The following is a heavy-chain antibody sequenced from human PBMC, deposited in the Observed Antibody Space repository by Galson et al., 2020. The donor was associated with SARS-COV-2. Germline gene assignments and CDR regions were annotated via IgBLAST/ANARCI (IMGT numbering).Heavy chain of an antibody. J-gene: IGHJ6*03. V-gene: IGHV3-23*01. Sequence: GGSLRLSCAASGFTFSSYAMSWVRQAPGKGLEWVSAISGSGGSTYYADSVKGRFTISRDNSKNTLYLQMNSLRAEDTAVYYCAKGGILQLEWSSTYYYYYMDVWGKGTTVTVSS. D-gene: IGHD3-3*01. CDR1: GFTFSSYA. CDR2: ISGSGGST. CDR3: AKGGILQLEWSSTYYYYYMDV.